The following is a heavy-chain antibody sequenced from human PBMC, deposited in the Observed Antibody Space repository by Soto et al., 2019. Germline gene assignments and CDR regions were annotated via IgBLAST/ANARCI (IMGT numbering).Heavy chain of an antibody. Sequence: QITLKASGPTLVKPTQTLTLTCTFSGFSLTTDRVGVGWIRQPPGEALEWLAVIYWDDSKTYRPSLESRLTITKDTSKTQVALTMTNMDSLATATYFCAHAYGGRSLYGGQGTLVTVSS. CDR3: AHAYGGRSLY. V-gene: IGHV2-5*02. D-gene: IGHD1-26*01. CDR2: IYWDDSK. CDR1: GFSLTTDRVG. J-gene: IGHJ4*02.